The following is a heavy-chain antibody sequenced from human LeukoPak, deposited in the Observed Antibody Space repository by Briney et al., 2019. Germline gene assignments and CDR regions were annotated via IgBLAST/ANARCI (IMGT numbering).Heavy chain of an antibody. CDR2: MSYDGSNK. D-gene: IGHD5-18*01. CDR3: AKALDTATDN. J-gene: IGHJ4*02. V-gene: IGHV3-30*18. Sequence: PGRCLRLSCAASGFTFSSYGMHWVRQAPGKGLEWVAVMSYDGSNKYYADSVKGRFTISRDNSKNTLYLQMNSLRAEDTAVYYCAKALDTATDNWGQGALVTVSS. CDR1: GFTFSSYG.